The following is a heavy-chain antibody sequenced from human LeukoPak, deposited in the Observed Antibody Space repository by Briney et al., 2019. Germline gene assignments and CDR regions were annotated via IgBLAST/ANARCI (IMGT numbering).Heavy chain of an antibody. J-gene: IGHJ4*02. V-gene: IGHV4-39*07. Sequence: PSQTLSRTCTVSGGSISSGDYYWSWIRQPPGKGLEWIGSIYHSGSTYYNPSLKSRVTISVDTSKNQFSLKLSSVTAADTAVYYCARLVYSGSYGPRFDYWGQGTLVTVSS. CDR3: ARLVYSGSYGPRFDY. D-gene: IGHD1-26*01. CDR1: GGSISSGDYY. CDR2: IYHSGST.